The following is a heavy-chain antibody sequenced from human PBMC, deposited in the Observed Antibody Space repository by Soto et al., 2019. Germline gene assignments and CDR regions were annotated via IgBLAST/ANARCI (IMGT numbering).Heavy chain of an antibody. CDR3: ALGDSSPYYYYYGMDV. J-gene: IGHJ6*02. Sequence: SVKVSCKASGGTFSSYAISWVRQAPGQGLEWMGGIIPIFGTANYAQKFQGRVTITADESTSTAYMELSSLRSEDTAVYYCALGDSSPYYYYYGMDVWGQGTTVTVSS. D-gene: IGHD6-13*01. V-gene: IGHV1-69*13. CDR2: IIPIFGTA. CDR1: GGTFSSYA.